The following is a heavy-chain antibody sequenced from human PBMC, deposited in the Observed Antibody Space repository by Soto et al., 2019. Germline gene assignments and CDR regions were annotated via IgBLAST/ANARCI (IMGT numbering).Heavy chain of an antibody. D-gene: IGHD2-15*01. CDR2: VSHDGRNT. V-gene: IGHV3-30*18. CDR3: AKWGRQGVVTSDGNY. Sequence: VQLVESGGGVVQPGRSLRLSCAASGFTFSDYAMHWVRQAPGKGLEWVAVVSHDGRNTHYADSVKGRFTISRDSSKNAVALEMTRLGAEDTAVYYCAKWGRQGVVTSDGNYGGQGALVTVSS. J-gene: IGHJ4*02. CDR1: GFTFSDYA.